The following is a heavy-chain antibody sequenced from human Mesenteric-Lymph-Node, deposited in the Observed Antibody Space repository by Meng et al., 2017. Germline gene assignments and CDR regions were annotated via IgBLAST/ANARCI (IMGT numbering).Heavy chain of an antibody. J-gene: IGHJ5*02. Sequence: ASVKVSCKASGYSFSGFYIVWVRQAPGQGLEWLGGIRPDSGDTHYAQKLQGRVTVTRDTSITTAYMELNGLTPDDTAIYYCATNNVGYWTGLGHWGPGTLVTVSS. CDR3: ATNNVGYWTGLGH. D-gene: IGHD2-8*02. CDR1: GYSFSGFY. CDR2: IRPDSGDT. V-gene: IGHV1-2*02.